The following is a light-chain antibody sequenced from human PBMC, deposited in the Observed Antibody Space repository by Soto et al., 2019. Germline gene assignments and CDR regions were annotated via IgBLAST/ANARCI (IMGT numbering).Light chain of an antibody. CDR3: QHRSNWPLPWT. J-gene: IGKJ1*01. V-gene: IGKV1-33*01. Sequence: DIQMTQSPSSLSASVGDRVTITCQASQDITSYLNWYQHKPGKAPKLLIYDASILEAGVPPRFSGSGSGTDFTLSISSLEPEDFAVYYCQHRSNWPLPWTFGQGTKVEIK. CDR2: DAS. CDR1: QDITSY.